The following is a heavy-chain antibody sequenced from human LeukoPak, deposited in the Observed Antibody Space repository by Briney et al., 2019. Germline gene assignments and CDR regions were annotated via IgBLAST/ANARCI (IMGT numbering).Heavy chain of an antibody. CDR1: GFTFSSYE. V-gene: IGHV3-15*01. CDR2: IKSKTDGGTT. Sequence: GGSLRLSCAASGFTFSSYEMNWVRQAPGKGLEWVGRIKSKTDGGTTDYAAPVKGRFTISRDDSKNTLYLQMNSLKTEDTAVYYCTTGGYCSGGSCYPYYYYYYMDVWGKGTTVTVSS. J-gene: IGHJ6*03. CDR3: TTGGYCSGGSCYPYYYYYYMDV. D-gene: IGHD2-15*01.